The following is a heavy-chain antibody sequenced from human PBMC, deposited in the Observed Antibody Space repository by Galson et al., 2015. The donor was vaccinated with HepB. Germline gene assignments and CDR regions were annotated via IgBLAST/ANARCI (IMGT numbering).Heavy chain of an antibody. V-gene: IGHV4-59*01. D-gene: IGHD3-9*01. J-gene: IGHJ5*02. CDR1: GGSISSYY. Sequence: SETLSLTCTVSGGSISSYYWSWIRQPPGKGLEWIGYIYYSGSTNYNPSLKSRVTISVDTSKNQFSLKLSSVTAADTAVYYCARGGQYFDWLLIGAGFDPWGQGTLVTVSS. CDR2: IYYSGST. CDR3: ARGGQYFDWLLIGAGFDP.